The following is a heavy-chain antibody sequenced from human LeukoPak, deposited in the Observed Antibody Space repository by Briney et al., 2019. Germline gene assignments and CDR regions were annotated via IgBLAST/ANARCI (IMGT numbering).Heavy chain of an antibody. D-gene: IGHD3-10*01. CDR1: GGPISEYS. CDR3: ARQGGSASPLLI. J-gene: IGHJ4*02. CDR2: IHYSGST. V-gene: IGHV4-59*08. Sequence: SETLSLTCSVSGGPISEYSWSWLRQPPGKGLEWIGYIHYSGSTNYNPSLKSRVTISVDTSKNQFSLKLNSVTAADTAVYYCARQGGSASPLLIWGQGTLVTVSS.